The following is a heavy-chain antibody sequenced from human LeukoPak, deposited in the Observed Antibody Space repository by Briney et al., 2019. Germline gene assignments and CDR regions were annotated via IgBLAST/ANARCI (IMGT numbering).Heavy chain of an antibody. J-gene: IGHJ2*01. V-gene: IGHV3-30*02. CDR1: GFTFSSYG. CDR3: ARVAAAGTKDWYFDL. Sequence: GGSLRLSCAASGFTFSSYGMHWVRQAPGKGLEWVAFIRYDGSNKYYADSVKGRFTISRENAKNSLYLQMNSLRAGDTAVYYCARVAAAGTKDWYFDLWGRGTLVTVSS. D-gene: IGHD6-13*01. CDR2: IRYDGSNK.